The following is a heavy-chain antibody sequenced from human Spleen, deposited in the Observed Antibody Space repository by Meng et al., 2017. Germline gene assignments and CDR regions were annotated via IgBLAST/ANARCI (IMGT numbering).Heavy chain of an antibody. CDR1: RYTLTSDG. CDR2: INRYSGNT. CDR3: ATRGNPYLNC. J-gene: IGHJ4*02. Sequence: QGQLVQSGAEVKKPGASVKVSCNASRYTLTSDGFSWVRQAPGQGLEWMGWINRYSGNTDYAQKFQGRVTMTTDTSTSTAYMELTSLRSDDTAVYYCATRGNPYLNCWGQGILVTVSS. V-gene: IGHV1-18*01.